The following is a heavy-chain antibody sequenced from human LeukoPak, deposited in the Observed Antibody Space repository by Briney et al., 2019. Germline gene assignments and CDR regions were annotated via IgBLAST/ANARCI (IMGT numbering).Heavy chain of an antibody. CDR3: ARLLKYSGSYYCDF. CDR2: MYYSGST. Sequence: PSETLFLTCTVSGGSVSSTRHYWGWIRQPPGKGLEWIGNMYYSGSTYYNPSLRSRVTTSVDTTKNQFSLKLGSVTAADTAVYYCARLLKYSGSYYCDFWGQGTLVTVSS. V-gene: IGHV4-39*01. D-gene: IGHD1-26*01. J-gene: IGHJ4*02. CDR1: GGSVSSTRHY.